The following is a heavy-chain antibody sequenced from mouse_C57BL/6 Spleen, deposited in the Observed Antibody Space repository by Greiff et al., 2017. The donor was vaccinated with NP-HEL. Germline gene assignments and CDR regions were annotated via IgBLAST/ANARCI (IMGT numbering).Heavy chain of an antibody. CDR3: ARRYYYGSSYLDS. CDR1: GYTFTSYD. V-gene: IGHV1-85*01. J-gene: IGHJ2*01. D-gene: IGHD1-1*01. CDR2: IYPRDGST. Sequence: VQLQQSGPELVKPGASVKLSCKASGYTFTSYDINWVKQRPGQGLEWIGWIYPRDGSTKYNEKFKGKATLTVDTSSRTAYMERHSLTSEDSAVYFCARRYYYGSSYLDSWGQGTTLTVSS.